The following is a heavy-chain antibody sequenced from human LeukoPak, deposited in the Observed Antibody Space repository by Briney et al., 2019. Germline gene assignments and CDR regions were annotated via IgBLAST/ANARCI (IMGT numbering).Heavy chain of an antibody. D-gene: IGHD6-19*01. Sequence: GGCLRLSCAASGFTVSSNYMSWVRQAPGKGLEWVSVIYSGGSTYYADSVKGRFTISRHNSKNTLYLQMNSLRAEDTAVYYCARVAGGGQVDYWGQGTLVTVSS. J-gene: IGHJ4*02. CDR3: ARVAGGGQVDY. CDR1: GFTVSSNY. V-gene: IGHV3-53*04. CDR2: IYSGGST.